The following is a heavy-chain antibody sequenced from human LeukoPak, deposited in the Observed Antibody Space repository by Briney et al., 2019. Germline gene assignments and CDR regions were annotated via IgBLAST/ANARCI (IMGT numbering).Heavy chain of an antibody. V-gene: IGHV1-2*02. J-gene: IGHJ5*02. D-gene: IGHD3-10*01. CDR2: INPNSGGT. CDR1: GYTFTGYY. CDR3: ARARKYYYGSGSLNWFDP. Sequence: ASVKVSCKASGYTFTGYYMHWVRQAPGQGLERMGWINPNSGGTNYAQKFQGRVTMTRDTSISTAYMELSRLRSDDTAVYYCARARKYYYGSGSLNWFDPWGQGTLVTVSS.